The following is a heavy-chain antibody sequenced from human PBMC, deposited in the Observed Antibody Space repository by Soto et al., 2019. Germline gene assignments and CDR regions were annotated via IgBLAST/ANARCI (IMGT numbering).Heavy chain of an antibody. V-gene: IGHV3-7*05. D-gene: IGHD4-17*01. CDR1: GFTFGNYW. J-gene: IGHJ3*02. Sequence: DVQLVESGGDLVQPGGSLRLSCAASGFTFGNYWMAWVRQAPGKGLEWVANIRGDGSREYYLDSVRGRFSVSRDNAQESLYLQMTGLRVEATAVYYCARDVNYGDGTAYYDVFDIWGQGTVVTVSS. CDR3: ARDVNYGDGTAYYDVFDI. CDR2: IRGDGSRE.